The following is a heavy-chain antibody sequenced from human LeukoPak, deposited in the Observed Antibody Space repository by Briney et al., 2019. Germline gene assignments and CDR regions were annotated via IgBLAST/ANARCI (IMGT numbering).Heavy chain of an antibody. D-gene: IGHD1-14*01. J-gene: IGHJ6*02. CDR3: ARERPIIPERPSTYYGLDV. CDR2: ISHDGNNK. Sequence: GGSLRLSCVASGFIFSNYDMYWVRQAPGKGLEWVARISHDGNNKYYADSEKGRVTTSRDNSKNTLYLQMNSLRSEYTAVYFCARERPIIPERPSTYYGLDVWGQGTTVTVSS. CDR1: GFIFSNYD. V-gene: IGHV3-30-3*01.